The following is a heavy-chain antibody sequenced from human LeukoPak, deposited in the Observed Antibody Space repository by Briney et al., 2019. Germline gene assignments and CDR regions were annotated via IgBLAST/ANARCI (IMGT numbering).Heavy chain of an antibody. CDR2: IYYSGST. CDR1: GGSMSSYY. D-gene: IGHD1-26*01. Sequence: PSETLSLTCTVSGGSMSSYYWSWIRQPPGKGLEWIGYIYYSGSTKYNPSLKSRVTISVDTSKNQFSLKLTSVTAADTAVYYCARSYSGTGYYYYGMDVWGQGTTVTVSS. CDR3: ARSYSGTGYYYYGMDV. J-gene: IGHJ6*02. V-gene: IGHV4-59*01.